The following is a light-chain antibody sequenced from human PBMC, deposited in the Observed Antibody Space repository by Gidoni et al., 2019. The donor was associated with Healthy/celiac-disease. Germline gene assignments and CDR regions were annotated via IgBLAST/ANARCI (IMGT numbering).Light chain of an antibody. V-gene: IGLV1-40*01. J-gene: IGLJ1*01. CDR3: QSYDSSLSGPYYV. CDR2: GNS. CDR1: SSNIGAGYD. Sequence: QSVLTQPPSVSGAPGQRVTISCTGSSSNIGAGYDVNWYQQLPGTAPKLLIYGNSTRPSGVPDRFSGSKSGTAASLAITGLQAEDEADYYCQSYDSSLSGPYYVFGTGTKVTVL.